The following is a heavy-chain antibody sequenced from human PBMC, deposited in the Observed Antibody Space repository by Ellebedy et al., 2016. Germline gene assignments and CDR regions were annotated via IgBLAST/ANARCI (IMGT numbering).Heavy chain of an antibody. CDR2: ISSAGSP. D-gene: IGHD2-8*01. V-gene: IGHV3-23*01. Sequence: GGSLRLSCAASGFTFSGFAMSWVRQAPGKGLEWVSTISSAGSPNYADSVRGRFTISRDSSKDTLYLEMDSLRADDTAIYYCARGGMQYFENWGQGTLVTVSS. CDR1: GFTFSGFA. J-gene: IGHJ4*02. CDR3: ARGGMQYFEN.